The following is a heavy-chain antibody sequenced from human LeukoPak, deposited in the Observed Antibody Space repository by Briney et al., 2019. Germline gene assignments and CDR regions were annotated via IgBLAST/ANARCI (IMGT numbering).Heavy chain of an antibody. CDR3: ARSIAARYFDL. CDR1: GFTFSIYS. J-gene: IGHJ4*02. CDR2: INSDSSLM. Sequence: GGSLRLSCAASGFTFSIYSMNWVRQAPGKGLEWVSSINSDSSLMYYADSVKGRFTISRDNSKNTLDLQMNSLRAEDTAVYYCARSIAARYFDLWGQGTVVTVSS. D-gene: IGHD6-6*01. V-gene: IGHV3-21*01.